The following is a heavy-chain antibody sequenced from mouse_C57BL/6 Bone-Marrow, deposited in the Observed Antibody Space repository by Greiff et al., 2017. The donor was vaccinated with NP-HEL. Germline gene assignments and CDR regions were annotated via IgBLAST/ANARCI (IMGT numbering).Heavy chain of an antibody. CDR2: IWWDDDT. CDR3: ARKALYYDYDASPFAY. Sequence: QVTLNECGPGILQPSQTLSLTCSFSGFSLSTFGMGVGWIRQPSGKGLEWLAHIWWDDDTYYNPALKSRLTISKDTSKNQVFLKIDNVDTADTATYYCARKALYYDYDASPFAYWGQGTLVTVSA. V-gene: IGHV8-8*01. J-gene: IGHJ3*01. CDR1: GFSLSTFGMG. D-gene: IGHD2-4*01.